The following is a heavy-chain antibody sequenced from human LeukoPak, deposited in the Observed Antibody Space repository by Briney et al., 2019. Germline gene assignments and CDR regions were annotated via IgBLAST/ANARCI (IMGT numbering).Heavy chain of an antibody. D-gene: IGHD6-19*01. CDR3: ARGTYSSGWYEDY. CDR2: INSDGSST. CDR1: GFTFSSYW. Sequence: AGGSLRLSCAASGFTFSSYWIHWVRQAPGKGLVWVSRINSDGSSTSYADSVKGRFTISRDNAKNTLYLQMNSLRAEDTAVYYCARGTYSSGWYEDYWGQGTLVTVSS. J-gene: IGHJ4*02. V-gene: IGHV3-74*01.